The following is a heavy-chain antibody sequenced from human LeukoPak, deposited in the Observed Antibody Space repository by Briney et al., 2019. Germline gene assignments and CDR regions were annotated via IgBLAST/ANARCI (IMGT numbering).Heavy chain of an antibody. CDR2: ISYDGSNK. Sequence: GGSLRLSCAASGFTFSSYSMNWVRQAPGKGLEWVAVISYDGSNKYYADSVKGRFTISRDNPKNSLYLQMHSLRAEDTAVYYCVVGYGSGSYNYWGQGTLVTVSS. J-gene: IGHJ4*02. D-gene: IGHD3-10*01. V-gene: IGHV3-30*03. CDR3: VVGYGSGSYNY. CDR1: GFTFSSYS.